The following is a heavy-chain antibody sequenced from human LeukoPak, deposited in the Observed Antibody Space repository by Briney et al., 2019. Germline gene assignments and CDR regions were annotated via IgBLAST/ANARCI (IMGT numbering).Heavy chain of an antibody. CDR1: GFTVRTKY. V-gene: IGHV3-66*01. J-gene: IGHJ4*02. CDR2: IYSGGTT. D-gene: IGHD5-12*01. Sequence: GGSLRLSCAASGFTVRTKYMTGVRGARGKGLEWVSVIYSGGTTYYADSVKGRFSISRDNSKNTLYLQMNSLRAEDTAVYYCARYDYGRSGFDYWGQGTLVTVSS. CDR3: ARYDYGRSGFDY.